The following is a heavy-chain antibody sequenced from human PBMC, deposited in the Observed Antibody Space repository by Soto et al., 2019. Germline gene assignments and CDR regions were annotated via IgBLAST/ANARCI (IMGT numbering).Heavy chain of an antibody. V-gene: IGHV4-59*01. CDR1: GGSISSYY. CDR3: ARGSTAMVRHFDY. D-gene: IGHD5-18*01. J-gene: IGHJ4*02. Sequence: SETLSLTCTVSGGSISSYYWSWIRQPPGKGLEWIGYIYYSGSTNYIPSLKSRVTISVDTSKNQCSLKLSSVTAADTAVYYCARGSTAMVRHFDYWGQGTLVTVSS. CDR2: IYYSGST.